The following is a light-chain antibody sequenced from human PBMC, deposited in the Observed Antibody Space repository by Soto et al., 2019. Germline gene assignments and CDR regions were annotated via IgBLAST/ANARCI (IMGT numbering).Light chain of an antibody. V-gene: IGKV3-15*01. J-gene: IGKJ3*01. Sequence: EIVMTQSPATLSVSPGERATLSCRASQSVGSNLAWYQQKPGQAPRPLIYGASTRATGVPARFSGSGSGTEFTLPISSLQSEDFAVYYCQQYYNWPPEFTFGPGTKVDIK. CDR2: GAS. CDR1: QSVGSN. CDR3: QQYYNWPPEFT.